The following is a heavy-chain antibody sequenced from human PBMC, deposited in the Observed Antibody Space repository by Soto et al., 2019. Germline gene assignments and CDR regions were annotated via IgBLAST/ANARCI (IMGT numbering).Heavy chain of an antibody. CDR2: IFYTGST. CDR1: GSAHSNGNDY. J-gene: IGHJ4*02. Sequence: SSESLSLPCTVSGSAHSNGNDYLSWFRQTPGKGLEWLGFIFYTGSTYYNPSFKSRLTMSTDTSRNHFSLSLSSVTAADTAVYYCASVRAHYFDNWSQGTLVTVSS. V-gene: IGHV4-30-4*01. CDR3: ASVRAHYFDN.